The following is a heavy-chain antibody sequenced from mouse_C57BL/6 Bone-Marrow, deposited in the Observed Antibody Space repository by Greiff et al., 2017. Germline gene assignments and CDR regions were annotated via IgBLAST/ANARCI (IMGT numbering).Heavy chain of an antibody. CDR2: IYPGSGST. Sequence: VQLQQPGAELVKPGASVKMSCKASGYTFTSYWITWVKQRPGQGLEWIGDIYPGSGSTNYNEKFKGKATLTVDTSSITSYMQLSSLTSEDAAVYYCARNRFAYWGQGTLVTVSA. V-gene: IGHV1-55*01. CDR1: GYTFTSYW. J-gene: IGHJ3*01. CDR3: ARNRFAY.